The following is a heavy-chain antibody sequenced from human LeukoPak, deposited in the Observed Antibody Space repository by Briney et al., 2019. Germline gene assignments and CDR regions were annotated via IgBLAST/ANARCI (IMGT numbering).Heavy chain of an antibody. D-gene: IGHD4-17*01. CDR2: IIPILGIA. Sequence: SVKVSCKASGGTFSSYAISWVRQAPGQGLEWMGRIIPILGIANYAQKFQGRVTITADKSTSTAYMELSSLRSEDTAVYYCARSPNMGVTTNHDYWGQGTLVTVSS. J-gene: IGHJ4*02. V-gene: IGHV1-69*04. CDR1: GGTFSSYA. CDR3: ARSPNMGVTTNHDY.